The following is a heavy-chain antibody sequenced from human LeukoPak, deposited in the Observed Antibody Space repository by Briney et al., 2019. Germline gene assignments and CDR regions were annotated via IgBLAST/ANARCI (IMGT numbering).Heavy chain of an antibody. Sequence: SGTLSLTCAVSGGSISNTNWWSWVRQPPGKGLEWIGEIYHSGSTNYNPSLKSRVHISIDKSKNHFSLKLSSVTAADTAVYYCARVVGVDYYGSGSYSYFDYWGQGTLVTVSS. CDR2: IYHSGST. D-gene: IGHD3-10*01. J-gene: IGHJ4*02. CDR3: ARVVGVDYYGSGSYSYFDY. CDR1: GGSISNTNW. V-gene: IGHV4-4*02.